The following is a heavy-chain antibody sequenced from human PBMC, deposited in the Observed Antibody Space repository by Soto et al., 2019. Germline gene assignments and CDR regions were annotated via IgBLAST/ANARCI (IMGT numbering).Heavy chain of an antibody. J-gene: IGHJ6*03. CDR2: IYHSGST. Sequence: PSETLSLTCAVSSGSISSSNWWSWVRQPPGKGLEWIGEIYHSGSTNYNPSLKSRVTISVDKSKNQFSLKLSSVTAADTAVYYCARRSRTSLNYYYYYMDVWGKGTTVTVSS. CDR3: ARRSRTSLNYYYYYMDV. V-gene: IGHV4-4*02. CDR1: SGSISSSNW.